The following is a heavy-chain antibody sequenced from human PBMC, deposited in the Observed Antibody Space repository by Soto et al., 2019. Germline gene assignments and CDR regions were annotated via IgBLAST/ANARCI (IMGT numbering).Heavy chain of an antibody. J-gene: IGHJ4*02. Sequence: QITLNESGPTVVKPTETLTLTCTFSGFSLTTSGVGVGWVRQSPGKAPEWLAFIYWDDDKRYSTSLKSRLTIPKDTSKNHVVLTMANVYPADTATYYCAHRVLRAVFGLVTTTAIYFDFWGQGTPVVVSS. CDR2: IYWDDDK. CDR3: AHRVLRAVFGLVTTTAIYFDF. V-gene: IGHV2-5*02. D-gene: IGHD3-3*01. CDR1: GFSLTTSGVG.